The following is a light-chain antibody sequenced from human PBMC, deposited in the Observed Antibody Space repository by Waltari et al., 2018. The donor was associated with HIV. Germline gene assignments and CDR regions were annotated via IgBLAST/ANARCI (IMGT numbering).Light chain of an antibody. CDR3: QQRSYWRRALT. CDR1: QSVSDY. J-gene: IGKJ4*01. CDR2: DAS. V-gene: IGKV3-11*01. Sequence: EIVLTQFPATLSMSPGERVTLSCRASQSVSDYLAWYQQKPGQAPRLLIYDASNRATGIPARFSGSGSGTDFTLTISSLEPEDFAVYYCQQRSYWRRALTFGGGTKVEIK.